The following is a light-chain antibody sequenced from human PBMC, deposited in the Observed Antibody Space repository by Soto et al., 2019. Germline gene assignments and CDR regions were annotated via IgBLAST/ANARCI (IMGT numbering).Light chain of an antibody. J-gene: IGKJ1*01. CDR3: QQYSDYLWT. Sequence: DIQMTQSPSTLSASVGDRVTITCRASQSISSWLAWYQQKPGKAPKFLIYDASTLESGVPSRFRGSGYGTEFTLTISSLQPDDFATYYCQQYSDYLWTFGQGTKVEIK. V-gene: IGKV1-5*01. CDR2: DAS. CDR1: QSISSW.